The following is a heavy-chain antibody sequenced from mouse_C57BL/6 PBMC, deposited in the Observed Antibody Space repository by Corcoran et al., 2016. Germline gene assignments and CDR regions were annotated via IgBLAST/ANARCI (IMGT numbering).Heavy chain of an antibody. CDR3: ARGHYDNPYWYFEV. D-gene: IGHD2-1*01. Sequence: EVQLQQSVAELVRPGASVKLSCIASGFNIKNTYMHWVKQRPEQGLEWIGKIDPANGNTKYAPKFQDKATITADTSSNTAYLQLSSLTSEDTAIYYCARGHYDNPYWYFEVWGTGTTVTVSS. V-gene: IGHV14-3*01. J-gene: IGHJ1*03. CDR1: GFNIKNTY. CDR2: IDPANGNT.